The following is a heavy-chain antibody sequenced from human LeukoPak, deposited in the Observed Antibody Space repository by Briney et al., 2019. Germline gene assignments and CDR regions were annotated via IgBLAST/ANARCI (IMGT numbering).Heavy chain of an antibody. Sequence: QPGGSLRLSCAASGFTFDDYAMHWVRHAPGKGLDWVSLISGDGGSTYYADSVKGRFTISRDNSKNSLYLQMNSLRTEDTALYYCAKDSGYDILTGYYMYYFDYWGQGTLVTVSS. CDR3: AKDSGYDILTGYYMYYFDY. CDR2: ISGDGGST. CDR1: GFTFDDYA. D-gene: IGHD3-9*01. V-gene: IGHV3-43*02. J-gene: IGHJ4*02.